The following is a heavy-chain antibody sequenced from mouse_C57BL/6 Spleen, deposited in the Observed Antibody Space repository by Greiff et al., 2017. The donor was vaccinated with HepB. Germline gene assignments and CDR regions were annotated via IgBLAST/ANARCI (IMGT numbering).Heavy chain of an antibody. J-gene: IGHJ2*01. V-gene: IGHV3-6*01. CDR3: ARGSYYYGSSYEFDY. D-gene: IGHD1-1*01. CDR1: GYSITSGYY. Sequence: DVKLQESGPGLVKPSQSLSLTCSVTGYSITSGYYWNWIRQFPGNKLEWMGYISYDGSNNYNPSLKNRISITRDTSKNQFFLKLNSVTTEDTATYYCARGSYYYGSSYEFDYWGQGTTLTVSS. CDR2: ISYDGSN.